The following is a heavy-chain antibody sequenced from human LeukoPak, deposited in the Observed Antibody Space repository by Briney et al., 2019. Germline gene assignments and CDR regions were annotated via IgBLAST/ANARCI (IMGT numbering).Heavy chain of an antibody. CDR1: GFTFSSDS. CDR3: ARGPSSNWSGLDF. V-gene: IGHV3-21*01. CDR2: ISSSSSYI. J-gene: IGHJ4*02. D-gene: IGHD6-13*01. Sequence: GGSQRLCCAASGFTFSSDSMNWVRQAPGKGLEWVSSISSSSSYIYYADSVKGRFTISRDNAKNSLYLQVNNLRAEDTAVYYCARGPSSNWSGLDFWGQGTLLTVSS.